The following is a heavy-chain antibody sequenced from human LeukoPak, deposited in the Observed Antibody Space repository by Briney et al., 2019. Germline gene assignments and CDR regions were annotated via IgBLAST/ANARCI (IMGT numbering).Heavy chain of an antibody. V-gene: IGHV4-59*11. CDR1: GGSISSHY. CDR3: ARDSDGNLDY. J-gene: IGHJ4*02. D-gene: IGHD3-10*01. Sequence: SETLSLTCTVSGGSISSHYWSWIRQPPGKGLEWIGYIYYSGSTSYNPSLKSRVTISVDTSKNQFSLNLSSVTAADTAVYYCARDSDGNLDYWGQGTLVTVSS. CDR2: IYYSGST.